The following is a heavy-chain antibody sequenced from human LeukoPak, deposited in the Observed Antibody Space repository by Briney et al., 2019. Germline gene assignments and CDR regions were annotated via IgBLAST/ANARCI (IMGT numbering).Heavy chain of an antibody. CDR2: ITSGGDYI. J-gene: IGHJ4*02. Sequence: GGSLRLSCAASVFTFNTFNMNWVRQAPGKGLEWVSSITSGGDYIYYADSVKGRFTTSRDNAKNSLSLQLNSLRVEDTAVYYCARGHYDVLAASYKWTPDYWGQGTLVTVSS. V-gene: IGHV3-21*01. CDR3: ARGHYDVLAASYKWTPDY. D-gene: IGHD3-9*01. CDR1: VFTFNTFN.